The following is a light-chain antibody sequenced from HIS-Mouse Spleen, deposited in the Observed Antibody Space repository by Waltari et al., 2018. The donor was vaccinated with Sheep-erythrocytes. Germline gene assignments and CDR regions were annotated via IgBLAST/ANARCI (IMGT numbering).Light chain of an antibody. V-gene: IGKV1D-13*01. Sequence: AIQLTQSPSSLSASVGDRVTITSRASQGISSALAWYQQKPGKAPKLLIYDASSLESGVPSRFSGSGSGTDFTLTISSLQPEDFETYYCQQFNNYPRTFGQGTKVEIK. CDR1: QGISSA. CDR2: DAS. CDR3: QQFNNYPRT. J-gene: IGKJ1*01.